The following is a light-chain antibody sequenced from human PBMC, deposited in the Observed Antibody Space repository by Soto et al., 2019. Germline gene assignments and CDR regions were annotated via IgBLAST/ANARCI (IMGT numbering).Light chain of an antibody. CDR3: QQYATSPLT. V-gene: IGKV3-20*01. J-gene: IGKJ4*01. CDR2: GAS. CDR1: QTVGTY. Sequence: ETVLTQSPGTLSLSPGERATLSCRASQTVGTYLAWYQQKPGQAPRLLVFGASSRATGVPDRFSGGGSGTDFTLTISRLEPEDFALYYCQQYATSPLTFGGGTKVDIK.